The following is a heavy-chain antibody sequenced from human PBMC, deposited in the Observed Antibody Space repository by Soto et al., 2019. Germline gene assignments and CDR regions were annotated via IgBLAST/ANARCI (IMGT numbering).Heavy chain of an antibody. CDR3: ARHVAAVASYAPFDY. J-gene: IGHJ4*02. CDR1: GGSITGHY. CDR2: VPYSGRT. Sequence: SETLSLTCTVSGGSITGHYWSWIRQPPGKGLEWIGYVPYSGRTNYTPSLKSRVTMSVETSKNQFSLKLSSVTAADTAMYYCARHVAAVASYAPFDYWGQGTLVTVSS. D-gene: IGHD6-19*01. V-gene: IGHV4-59*08.